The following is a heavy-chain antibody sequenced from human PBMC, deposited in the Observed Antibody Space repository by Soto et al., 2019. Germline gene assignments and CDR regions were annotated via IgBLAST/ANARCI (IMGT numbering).Heavy chain of an antibody. J-gene: IGHJ5*02. V-gene: IGHV3-30-3*01. CDR2: ISYDGSNK. CDR3: ARDSPTRPGITIFGVVSNWFDP. CDR1: GFTFSSYA. D-gene: IGHD3-3*01. Sequence: SLRLSCAASGFTFSSYAMHWVRQAPGKGLEWVAVISYDGSNKYYADSVKGRFTISRDNSKNTLYLQMNSLRAEDTAVYYCARDSPTRPGITIFGVVSNWFDPWGQGTLVTSPQ.